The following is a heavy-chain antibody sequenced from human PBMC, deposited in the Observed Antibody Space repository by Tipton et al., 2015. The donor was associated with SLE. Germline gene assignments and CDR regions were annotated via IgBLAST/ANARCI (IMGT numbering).Heavy chain of an antibody. CDR1: GGSISSYY. D-gene: IGHD6-6*01. J-gene: IGHJ4*02. CDR3: ASLSYSSSSLVY. CDR2: IYYSGST. V-gene: IGHV4-59*01. Sequence: TLSLTCTVSGGSISSYYWSWIRQPPGKGLEWIGYIYYSGSTKSNPSLKSRVTISVDTSKNQFSLKLSSVTAADTAVYYCASLSYSSSSLVYWGQGTLVTVSS.